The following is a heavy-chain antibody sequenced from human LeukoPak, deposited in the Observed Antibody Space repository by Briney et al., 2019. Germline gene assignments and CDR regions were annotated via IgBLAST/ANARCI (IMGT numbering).Heavy chain of an antibody. D-gene: IGHD5-24*01. V-gene: IGHV3-15*01. CDR1: GVTFSSYA. CDR2: IRSKTDGGTT. CDR3: AREAVVDS. J-gene: IGHJ5*02. Sequence: PGGALRLSCADSGVTFSSYAMHWGRQAPGEGGECVGRIRSKTDGGTTDYAVSVQGRFTISRDDSKNTLYLQMNSLRAEDTAVYYCAREAVVDSWGQGTLVTVSS.